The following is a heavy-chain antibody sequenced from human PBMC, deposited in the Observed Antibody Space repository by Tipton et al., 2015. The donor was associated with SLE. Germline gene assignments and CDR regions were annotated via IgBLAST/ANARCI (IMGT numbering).Heavy chain of an antibody. J-gene: IGHJ5*02. CDR2: TSFDGSDK. Sequence: SLRLSCAASGFTVSSNYMSWVRQAPGKGLEWVALTSFDGSDKEYANSVKGRFTISRDNSKSTLYLQMNSLKTEDTAVYYCTRHEDLLLWFGELFNPWGQGTLVTVSS. CDR3: TRHEDLLLWFGELFNP. V-gene: IGHV3-30*03. CDR1: GFTVSSNY. D-gene: IGHD3-10*01.